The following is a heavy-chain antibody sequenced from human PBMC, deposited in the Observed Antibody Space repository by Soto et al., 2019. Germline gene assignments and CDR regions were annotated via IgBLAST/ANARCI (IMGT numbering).Heavy chain of an antibody. CDR2: ISPYNGNT. CDR3: SRDAQKWLVAAFDI. D-gene: IGHD6-19*01. CDR1: GYTFVSYG. Sequence: QVQLVQSGAEVKEPGASVKVSCKASGYTFVSYGISWVRQAPGQGLEWMGWISPYNGNTNYAPKFQGRVTMTTDPSTRTVFMELRSLRSDDTAVYYCSRDAQKWLVAAFDIWGQGKMVTVSS. V-gene: IGHV1-18*01. J-gene: IGHJ3*02.